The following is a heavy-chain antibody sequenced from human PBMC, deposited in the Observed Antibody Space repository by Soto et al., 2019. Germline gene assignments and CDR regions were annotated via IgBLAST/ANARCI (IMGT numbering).Heavy chain of an antibody. CDR1: GFTFASYT. CDR3: AKSGGPPASLDVYFDY. CDR2: INSGGDTT. V-gene: IGHV3-23*01. D-gene: IGHD2-2*01. Sequence: EVQLLESGGGMVQPGESLRLSCAASGFTFASYTVTWVRQAPGKGLEWVSTINSGGDTTYYSDSVKGRFTISRDSPKNTLFLLMTSLRAEDTAVYYCAKSGGPPASLDVYFDYWGQGTLVTVSS. J-gene: IGHJ4*02.